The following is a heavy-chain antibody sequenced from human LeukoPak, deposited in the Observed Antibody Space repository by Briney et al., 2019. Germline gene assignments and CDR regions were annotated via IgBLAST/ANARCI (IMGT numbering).Heavy chain of an antibody. J-gene: IGHJ4*02. CDR3: ARQVVAVAGTGYFDY. CDR1: GGSSSGYY. D-gene: IGHD6-19*01. V-gene: IGHV4-59*08. CDR2: VYNSEYT. Sequence: PSETLSLTCTVSGGSSSGYYWSWIRQPPGKGLEWIGYVYNSEYTQYNPSLKGRVSISFDTSKNQFSLKLNSVTAADTAVYFCARQVVAVAGTGYFDYWGQGTLVTVSS.